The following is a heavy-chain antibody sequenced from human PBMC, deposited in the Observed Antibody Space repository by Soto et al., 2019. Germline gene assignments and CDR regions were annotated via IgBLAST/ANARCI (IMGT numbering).Heavy chain of an antibody. Sequence: QVQLQQSGPRLARPSGTLSLTCVVSGGSISSTNWWTWVRQTPGKGLEWIGEVYHTGSTKYNPSPKNRVTISLDKSNNRFSLNRTSVTAADTAVYYCATLPPRIVVGVLPIPSWGQGTLVTVSS. CDR3: ATLPPRIVVGVLPIPS. CDR2: VYHTGST. J-gene: IGHJ4*02. D-gene: IGHD2-15*01. V-gene: IGHV4-4*02. CDR1: GGSISSTNW.